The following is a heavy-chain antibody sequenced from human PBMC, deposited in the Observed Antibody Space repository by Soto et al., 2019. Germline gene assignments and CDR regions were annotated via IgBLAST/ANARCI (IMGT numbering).Heavy chain of an antibody. CDR3: AREAYCSGGSCYLNFDY. V-gene: IGHV6-1*01. D-gene: IGHD2-15*01. Sequence: SQTLSLTCAISGDSVSSNSAAWNWIRQSPSRGFEWLGRTYYRSKWYNDYAVSVKSRITINPDTSKNQFSLQLNSVTPEDTAVYYCAREAYCSGGSCYLNFDYWGQGTLVTVSS. CDR1: GDSVSSNSAA. J-gene: IGHJ4*02. CDR2: TYYRSKWYN.